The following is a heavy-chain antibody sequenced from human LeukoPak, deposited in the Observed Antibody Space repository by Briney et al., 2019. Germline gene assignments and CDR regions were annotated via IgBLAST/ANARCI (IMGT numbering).Heavy chain of an antibody. D-gene: IGHD5-24*01. V-gene: IGHV3-30*18. CDR3: AKKKGRDGYNFLDY. J-gene: IGHJ4*02. Sequence: HPGGSLRLSRAASGFTFSSYGMHWVRQAPGKGLEWVAVISYDGSNKYYADSVKGRFTISRDNSKNTLYLQMNSLRAEDTAVYYCAKKKGRDGYNFLDYWGQGTLVTVSS. CDR2: ISYDGSNK. CDR1: GFTFSSYG.